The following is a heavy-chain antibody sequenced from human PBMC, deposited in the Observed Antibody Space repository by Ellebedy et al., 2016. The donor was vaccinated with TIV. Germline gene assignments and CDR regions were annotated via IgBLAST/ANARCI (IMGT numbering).Heavy chain of an antibody. CDR2: IYQDGSQK. CDR1: GFNFYSYW. V-gene: IGHV3-7*01. J-gene: IGHJ5*01. CDR3: ARRGSYGDYAVHINNWFDS. Sequence: GESLKISCVASGFNFYSYWMGWIRQAPGKGLEWVANIYQDGSQKYYVDSVKGRFTISRDNVKNLLFLKMNSLRAEDTAVYYCARRGSYGDYAVHINNWFDSWGRGTLVTVSS. D-gene: IGHD4-17*01.